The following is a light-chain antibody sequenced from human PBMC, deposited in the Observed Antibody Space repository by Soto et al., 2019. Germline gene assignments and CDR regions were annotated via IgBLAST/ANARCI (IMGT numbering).Light chain of an antibody. J-gene: IGLJ1*01. CDR2: EVT. V-gene: IGLV2-14*01. CDR1: SGDIGSYNR. CDR3: NSYTNINTRACV. Sequence: QSVLTQPASVSGSPGQSITISCTGTSGDIGSYNRVSWYQHHPGKAPKLIIYEVTDRPSGVSNRFSGSKSGNTASLTISGLQAEDEAEYYCNSYTNINTRACVFGTGTKLTVL.